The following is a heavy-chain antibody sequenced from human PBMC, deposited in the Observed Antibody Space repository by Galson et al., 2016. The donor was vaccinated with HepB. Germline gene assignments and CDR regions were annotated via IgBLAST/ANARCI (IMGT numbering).Heavy chain of an antibody. CDR2: IIPFVGTP. CDR3: ARKGNCAGYRCFRFDY. V-gene: IGHV1-69*13. CDR1: GGTFSRYA. Sequence: SVKVSCKVHGGTFSRYAISWLRQAPGQGLEWMGGIIPFVGTPPYGQKFQGRVRIFADESTTTAYMELTGLRVDDTAVYYCARKGNCAGYRCFRFDYWGQGTLVTVSS. D-gene: IGHD2-15*01. J-gene: IGHJ4*02.